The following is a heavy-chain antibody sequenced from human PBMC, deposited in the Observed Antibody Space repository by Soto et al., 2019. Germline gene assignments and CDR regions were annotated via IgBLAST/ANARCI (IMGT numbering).Heavy chain of an antibody. CDR2: IYYSGST. D-gene: IGHD2-15*01. CDR3: ARQTMKIVVVVAARPYYFDY. V-gene: IGHV4-39*01. J-gene: IGHJ4*02. CDR1: GVSISSSSYY. Sequence: SETLSLTCTVSGVSISSSSYYWGWIRQPPGKGLEWIGSIYYSGSTYYNPSLKSRVTISVDTSKNQFSLKLSSVTAADTAVYYCARQTMKIVVVVAARPYYFDYWGQGTLVTVSS.